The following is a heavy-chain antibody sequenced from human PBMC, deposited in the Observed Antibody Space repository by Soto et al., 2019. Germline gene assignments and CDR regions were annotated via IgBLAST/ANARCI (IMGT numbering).Heavy chain of an antibody. Sequence: QVQLLQSGPEGKKPGASVKVSCTASGYSVLSYGFSWVRQAPGQGLEWMGYINTETGNTFYAQRLQCRVTMTTNISTNTAYMELRRLTSDDTAVYFCVRDRPNSNLDFWGQGTLITISS. J-gene: IGHJ4*02. V-gene: IGHV1-18*01. CDR3: VRDRPNSNLDF. CDR1: GYSVLSYG. D-gene: IGHD2-8*01. CDR2: INTETGNT.